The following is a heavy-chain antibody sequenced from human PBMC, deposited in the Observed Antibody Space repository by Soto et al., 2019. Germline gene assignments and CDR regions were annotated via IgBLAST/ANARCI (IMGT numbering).Heavy chain of an antibody. Sequence: QVHLVQSGAEVKKPGASVTLSCKTSGYTFSNYYIHWVRQAPGQGPEWMGMVNPSGGSTTYARNFQGSVTITSDTPTTTAFMELRSLRSEDTAVYYCARGSHSNNYSGMEVWGQGTTVTVSS. J-gene: IGHJ6*02. D-gene: IGHD4-4*01. CDR3: ARGSHSNNYSGMEV. V-gene: IGHV1-46*01. CDR2: VNPSGGST. CDR1: GYTFSNYY.